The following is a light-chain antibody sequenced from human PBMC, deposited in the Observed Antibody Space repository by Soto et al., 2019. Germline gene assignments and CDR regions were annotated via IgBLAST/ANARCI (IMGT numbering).Light chain of an antibody. Sequence: QSALTQPASVSGSPGQSITISCTGSSSDVGGYNYVSWYQQHPGKAPKVMIYDVSNRPSGVSNRFSGSKSGKTSSLTISGLQAEDEADDYCSSYTSSNTRVVFGGGTKLTVL. CDR1: SSDVGGYNY. CDR3: SSYTSSNTRVV. J-gene: IGLJ2*01. CDR2: DVS. V-gene: IGLV2-14*01.